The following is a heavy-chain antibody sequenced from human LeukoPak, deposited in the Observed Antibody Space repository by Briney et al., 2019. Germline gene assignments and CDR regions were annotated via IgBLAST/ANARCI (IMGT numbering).Heavy chain of an antibody. D-gene: IGHD3-3*01. CDR3: ARLSITIFGVVNDY. CDR1: GYTFTSYG. J-gene: IGHJ4*02. V-gene: IGHV1-18*01. CDR2: ISAYNGNT. Sequence: TSVKVSCKASGYTFTSYGISWVRQAPGQGLEWMGWISAYNGNTNYAQKLQGRVTMTTDTSTSTAYMELRSLRSDDTAVYYCARLSITIFGVVNDYWGQGTLVTVSS.